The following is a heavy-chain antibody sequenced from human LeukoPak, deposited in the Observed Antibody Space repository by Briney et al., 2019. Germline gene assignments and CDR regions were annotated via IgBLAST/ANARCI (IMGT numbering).Heavy chain of an antibody. CDR1: GFTFSSYS. CDR2: ISSSSSYI. D-gene: IGHD3-22*01. J-gene: IGHJ4*02. CDR3: ARGFGDSSGYHDY. Sequence: NTGGSLRLSCAASGFTFSSYSMNWVRQAPGKGLEWVSSISSSSSYIYYADSVKGRFTISRDNAKNSLYLQMNSLRAEDTAVYYCARGFGDSSGYHDYWGQGTLVTVSS. V-gene: IGHV3-21*01.